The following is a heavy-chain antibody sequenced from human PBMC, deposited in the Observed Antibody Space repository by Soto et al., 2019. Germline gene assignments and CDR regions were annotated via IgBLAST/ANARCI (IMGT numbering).Heavy chain of an antibody. V-gene: IGHV3-23*01. D-gene: IGHD3-3*01. J-gene: IGHJ5*02. CDR3: AKVPNYDFWSGPPNNWFDP. Sequence: GGSLRLSCAASGFTFSSYAMSWVRQAPGKGLEWVSAISGSGGSTYYADSVKGRFTISRDNSKNTLYLQMNSLRAEDTAVYYCAKVPNYDFWSGPPNNWFDPWGQGTLVTVSS. CDR1: GFTFSSYA. CDR2: ISGSGGST.